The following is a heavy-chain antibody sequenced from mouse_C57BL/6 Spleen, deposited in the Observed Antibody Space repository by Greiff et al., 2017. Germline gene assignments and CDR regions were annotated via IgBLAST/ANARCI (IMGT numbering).Heavy chain of an antibody. Sequence: QVQLQQSGAELARPGASVKLSCKASGYTFTSYGISWVKQRTGQALEWIGEIYPRSGNTYYNEKFKGKATLTADKSSSTAYMELRSLTSEDSAVYFCAREDYDYDGPYAMDYWGQGTSVTVSS. CDR1: GYTFTSYG. V-gene: IGHV1-81*01. J-gene: IGHJ4*01. D-gene: IGHD2-4*01. CDR3: AREDYDYDGPYAMDY. CDR2: IYPRSGNT.